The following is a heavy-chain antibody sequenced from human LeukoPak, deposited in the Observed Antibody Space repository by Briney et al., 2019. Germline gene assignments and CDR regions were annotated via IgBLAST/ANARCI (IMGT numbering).Heavy chain of an antibody. Sequence: ASVKVSCKASGYTFTSYDINWVRQATGQGLEWMGWMNPNSGNTGYAQKFQGRVTMTRSTSISTAYMELSSLRSEDTAVYYCARGSGIWWFGDGYYGMDVWGQGTTVTVSS. CDR1: GYTFTSYD. CDR3: ARGSGIWWFGDGYYGMDV. J-gene: IGHJ6*02. D-gene: IGHD3-10*01. V-gene: IGHV1-8*01. CDR2: MNPNSGNT.